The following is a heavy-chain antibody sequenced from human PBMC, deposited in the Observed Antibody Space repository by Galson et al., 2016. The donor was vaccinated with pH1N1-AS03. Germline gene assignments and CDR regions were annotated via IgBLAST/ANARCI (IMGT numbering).Heavy chain of an antibody. D-gene: IGHD1-1*01. V-gene: IGHV3-23*03. J-gene: IGHJ4*02. Sequence: SLRLSCATSGFSFSSYAMGWVRQTPGRGLECLSTIDNGAFNTYYKDSLEGRFTISRDNSKNTLYLQMNSLRAEDTAVYYCAKDSWGNNWSCFDYWGQGTLVTVSS. CDR1: GFSFSSYA. CDR3: AKDSWGNNWSCFDY. CDR2: IDNGAFNT.